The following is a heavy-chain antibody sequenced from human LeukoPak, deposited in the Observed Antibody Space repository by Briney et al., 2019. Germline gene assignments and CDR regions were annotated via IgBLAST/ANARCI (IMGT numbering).Heavy chain of an antibody. V-gene: IGHV1-2*06. D-gene: IGHD2-2*01. CDR3: VRFTYCSSTSCYPFDY. Sequence: ASVKVSCKASGCTFTGYYMHWVRQAPGQGLEWMGRINPNSGGTNYAQKFQGRVTMTRDTSISTAYMELSRLRSDDTAVYYCVRFTYCSSTSCYPFDYWGQGTLVTVSS. CDR1: GCTFTGYY. J-gene: IGHJ4*02. CDR2: INPNSGGT.